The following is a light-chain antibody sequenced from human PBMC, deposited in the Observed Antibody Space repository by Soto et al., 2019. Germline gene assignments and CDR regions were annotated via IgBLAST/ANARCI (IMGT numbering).Light chain of an antibody. Sequence: DIEMTQAPSSLSASVGGTVTITCRASQSINTNLNWYQHKVGEAPKLLIYAASSLQSGVPSRFRGSGSATHFTLTISSLQPEDFATYYWQQCYDNLTFGPGTKVDIK. V-gene: IGKV1-39*01. J-gene: IGKJ3*01. CDR1: QSINTN. CDR3: QQCYDNLT. CDR2: AAS.